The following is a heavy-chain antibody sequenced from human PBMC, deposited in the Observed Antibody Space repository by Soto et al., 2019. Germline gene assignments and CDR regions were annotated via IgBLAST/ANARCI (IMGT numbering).Heavy chain of an antibody. CDR2: TYYRSKWYN. J-gene: IGHJ5*02. CDR1: GDSDSRHSAA. D-gene: IGHD6-6*01. Sequence: SQTLSLTCAISGDSDSRHSAAWNWIRQSPSRGLEWLGRTYYRSKWYNDYAVSVKSRIPINPDTSKNQFSLQLNSVTPEDTAVYYCARGRSSQLGDYNWFDPWGQGTLVTVSS. CDR3: ARGRSSQLGDYNWFDP. V-gene: IGHV6-1*01.